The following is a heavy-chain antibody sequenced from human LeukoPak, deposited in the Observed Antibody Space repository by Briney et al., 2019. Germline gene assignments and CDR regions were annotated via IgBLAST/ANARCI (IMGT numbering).Heavy chain of an antibody. V-gene: IGHV3-30*03. CDR3: ARDSSSWYSVDDAFDI. Sequence: GGSLRLSCAASGVTFSNYDMHWVRQAPGKGLEWVAVISYDGSNKYYADSVKGRFTISRDNSKNTLYLQMNSLRAEDTAVYYCARDSSSWYSVDDAFDIWGQGTMVTVSS. D-gene: IGHD6-13*01. J-gene: IGHJ3*02. CDR1: GVTFSNYD. CDR2: ISYDGSNK.